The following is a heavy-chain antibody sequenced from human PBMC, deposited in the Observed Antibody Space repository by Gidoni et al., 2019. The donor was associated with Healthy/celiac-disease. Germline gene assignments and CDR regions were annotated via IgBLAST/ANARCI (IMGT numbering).Heavy chain of an antibody. V-gene: IGHV1-24*01. CDR2: FDPEDGET. D-gene: IGHD4-17*01. CDR3: ATATRIYGDYAGDAFDI. J-gene: IGHJ3*02. Sequence: VQLVQSGAEVKQPGASVQVSCKVSGYPLTDLSMHGVRQAPGKGLEWMGCFDPEDGETIYAQKFQGRVTMTEDTSTDTAYMELSSLRSEDTAVYYCATATRIYGDYAGDAFDIWGQGTMVTVSS. CDR1: GYPLTDLS.